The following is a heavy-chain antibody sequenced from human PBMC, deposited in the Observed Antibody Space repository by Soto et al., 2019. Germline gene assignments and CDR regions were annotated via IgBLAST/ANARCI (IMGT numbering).Heavy chain of an antibody. Sequence: SETLSLTCTVSGGSMSSHYWTWLRQPPGKGLEWIGYISYSGSTYYNPSLKSRVTISADTSRNQFSLKLSSVIAADRGVYYCGRADTHASAGSRGQGTLV. CDR2: ISYSGST. CDR3: GRADTHASAGS. CDR1: GGSMSSHY. D-gene: IGHD3-16*01. J-gene: IGHJ4*02. V-gene: IGHV4-59*11.